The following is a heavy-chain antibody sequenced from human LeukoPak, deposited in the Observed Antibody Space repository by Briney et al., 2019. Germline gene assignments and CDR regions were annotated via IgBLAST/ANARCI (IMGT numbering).Heavy chain of an antibody. J-gene: IGHJ4*02. D-gene: IGHD3-9*01. CDR1: GGSISSSSW. Sequence: SGTLSLTCAVSGGSISSSSWWSWVRQPPGKGLEWIGEIYHSGSTNYNPSLKSRVTISVDKSKNQFPLKLSSVTAADTAVYYCARKSSRYFDWLLLDYWGQGTLVTVSS. CDR3: ARKSSRYFDWLLLDY. V-gene: IGHV4-4*02. CDR2: IYHSGST.